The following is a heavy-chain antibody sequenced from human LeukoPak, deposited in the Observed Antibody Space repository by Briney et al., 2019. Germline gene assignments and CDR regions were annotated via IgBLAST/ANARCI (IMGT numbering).Heavy chain of an antibody. D-gene: IGHD3-9*01. CDR2: IKSKTDGGTT. CDR1: GLTFSSYW. V-gene: IGHV3-15*01. Sequence: GGSLRLSCAASGLTFSSYWMSWVRQAPGKGLEWVGRIKSKTDGGTTDYAAPVKGRFTISRDDSKNTLYLQMNSLKTEDTAVYYCTTATYYDILTGYYQRDFDYWGQGTLVTVSS. CDR3: TTATYYDILTGYYQRDFDY. J-gene: IGHJ4*02.